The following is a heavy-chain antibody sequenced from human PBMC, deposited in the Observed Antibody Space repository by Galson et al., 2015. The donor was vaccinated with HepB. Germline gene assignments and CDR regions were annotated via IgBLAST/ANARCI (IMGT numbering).Heavy chain of an antibody. CDR2: IIPIFGTA. V-gene: IGHV1-69*13. Sequence: SVKVSCKASGGTFSSYAISWVRQAPGQGLEWMGGIIPIFGTANYAQKFQGRVTITADESTSTAYMELSSLRSEDTAVYYCARGGSGSGSYYGFDYWGQGTLVTVSS. D-gene: IGHD1-26*01. CDR1: GGTFSSYA. J-gene: IGHJ4*02. CDR3: ARGGSGSGSYYGFDY.